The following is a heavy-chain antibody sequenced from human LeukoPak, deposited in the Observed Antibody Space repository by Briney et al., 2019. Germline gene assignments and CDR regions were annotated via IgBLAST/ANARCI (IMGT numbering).Heavy chain of an antibody. D-gene: IGHD6-6*01. Sequence: GGSLRLSCTASGFTFNNYALSWVRQAPGKGLEWVSAISGSGGTTYYADTVKGRFTISRDNSKNTLYLQMNSLRAEDTAVYYCAKDRGISSSSDYWGQGTLVTVSS. CDR1: GFTFNNYA. CDR2: ISGSGGTT. J-gene: IGHJ4*02. CDR3: AKDRGISSSSDY. V-gene: IGHV3-23*01.